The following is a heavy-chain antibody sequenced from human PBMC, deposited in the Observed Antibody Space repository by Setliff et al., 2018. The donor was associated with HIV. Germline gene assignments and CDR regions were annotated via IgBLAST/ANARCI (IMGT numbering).Heavy chain of an antibody. D-gene: IGHD5-18*01. CDR2: IIPLFGAA. CDR1: GHSFTNYG. J-gene: IGHJ1*01. CDR3: AREGPGLYSYGFSPEVVAEYFQH. V-gene: IGHV1-69*13. Sequence: SVKVSCKASGHSFTNYGISWVRQAPGQGLEWMGGIIPLFGAAKYAQKFQGRVTITADESTSIAYMELSTLTSDDTAVYYCAREGPGLYSYGFSPEVVAEYFQHWGQGTLVTVSS.